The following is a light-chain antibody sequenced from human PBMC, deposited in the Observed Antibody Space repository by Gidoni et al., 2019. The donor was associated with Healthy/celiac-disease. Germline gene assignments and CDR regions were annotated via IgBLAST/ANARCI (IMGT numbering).Light chain of an antibody. CDR2: NNN. J-gene: IGLJ2*01. CDR3: AAWDDSLNGHVV. Sequence: QAVLTQPPSASGTPGQRVPISCSGSSSNIGSNTVNWYQQLPGTAPKRLIYNNNQRPSGVPDRFSGSKSGTSASLAISGLQSEDEADYYCAAWDDSLNGHVVFGGGTKLTVL. CDR1: SSNIGSNT. V-gene: IGLV1-44*01.